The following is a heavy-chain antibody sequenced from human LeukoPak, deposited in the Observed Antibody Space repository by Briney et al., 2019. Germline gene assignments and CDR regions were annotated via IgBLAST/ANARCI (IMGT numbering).Heavy chain of an antibody. Sequence: GGSLRLSCAASGFTFSSYSMNWVRQAPGKGLEWVSSISSSSSYIYYADSMKGRFTISRDNAKNSLYLQMNSLRAEDTAVYYCARDRYTRRYFDYWGQGTLVTVSS. V-gene: IGHV3-21*01. CDR3: ARDRYTRRYFDY. CDR2: ISSSSSYI. J-gene: IGHJ4*02. D-gene: IGHD6-13*01. CDR1: GFTFSSYS.